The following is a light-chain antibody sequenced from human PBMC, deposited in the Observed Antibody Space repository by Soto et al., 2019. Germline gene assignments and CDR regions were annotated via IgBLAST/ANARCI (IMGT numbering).Light chain of an antibody. CDR1: QGINNY. CDR2: AAS. V-gene: IGKV1-27*01. J-gene: IGKJ1*01. Sequence: DIQMTQSPSSLSSSVGDRVTITCRASQGINNYFAWYQQKPGKVPKLLIYAASSLQTGVPARFSGSGSGTDFTLTISSLQPEDVATYYCQKYNSAPWTFGQGTKVEIK. CDR3: QKYNSAPWT.